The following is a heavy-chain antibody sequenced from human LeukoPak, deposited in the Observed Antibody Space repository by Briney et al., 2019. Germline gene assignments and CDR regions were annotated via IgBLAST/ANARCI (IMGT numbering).Heavy chain of an antibody. D-gene: IGHD2-21*01. Sequence: SQTLSLTCAISGDSVSSNDAAWNWIRQSPSRGLEWLGRTFYRSKWYYDSAVSVKSRITINPDTSKNQFSLQLNSVTPEDTAVYYCAREGRLRPSHIASWGQGTLVTVSS. CDR1: GDSVSSNDAA. CDR3: AREGRLRPSHIAS. J-gene: IGHJ4*02. V-gene: IGHV6-1*01. CDR2: TFYRSKWYY.